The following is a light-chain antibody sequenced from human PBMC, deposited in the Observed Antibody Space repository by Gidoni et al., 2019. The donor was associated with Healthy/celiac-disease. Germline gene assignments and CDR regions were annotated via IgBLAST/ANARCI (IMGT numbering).Light chain of an antibody. V-gene: IGKV1-5*03. J-gene: IGKJ4*01. Sequence: DIQMTQSPSTLSASVGDRVTITCRASQRISSWLAWYQQKPGKAPKPLIYKASSLESVVPSRFSGSGSGTEFTLTISSLQPDDFATYYCQQYNSYPLTFGGGTKVEIK. CDR1: QRISSW. CDR2: KAS. CDR3: QQYNSYPLT.